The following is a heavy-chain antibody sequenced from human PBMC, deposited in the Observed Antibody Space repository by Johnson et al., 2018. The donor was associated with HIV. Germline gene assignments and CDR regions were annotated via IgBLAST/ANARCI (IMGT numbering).Heavy chain of an antibody. Sequence: QVQLVESGGGLVKPGGSLRLSCAASGFTFSDYYMSWIRQAPGKGLEWVSYISSSGSTIYYADSVKGRFTISRDNSKNTLYLQINSLRTEDTAVYYCARENYRRRDAFDVWGQGTMVTVSS. D-gene: IGHD1-7*01. CDR1: GFTFSDYY. CDR2: ISSSGSTI. J-gene: IGHJ3*01. CDR3: ARENYRRRDAFDV. V-gene: IGHV3-11*01.